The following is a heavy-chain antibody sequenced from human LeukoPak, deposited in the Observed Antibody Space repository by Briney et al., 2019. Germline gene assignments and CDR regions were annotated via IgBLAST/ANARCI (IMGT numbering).Heavy chain of an antibody. Sequence: PSETLSLTCTVSGVSISSYYWSWLRQPAGKGREWIGRIYTSGSTNYNPSLKSRVTMSVATSKNPFSLKLSSVTAADTAVYYCARGHPGTTRAASFDPWGQGTLVTVSS. CDR3: ARGHPGTTRAASFDP. CDR2: IYTSGST. V-gene: IGHV4-4*07. D-gene: IGHD1-7*01. CDR1: GVSISSYY. J-gene: IGHJ5*02.